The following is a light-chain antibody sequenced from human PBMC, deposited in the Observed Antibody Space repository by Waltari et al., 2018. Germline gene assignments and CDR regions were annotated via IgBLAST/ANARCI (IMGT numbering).Light chain of an antibody. Sequence: QPAMTQPASVSGSPGQSITISCTGTSSDVGNYNLVSWYQQYPGKAPKVMIYDDNRRPSGVSDRFSGSKSGNTASLTISGVQAEDEADYYCCLYAGSYTWVFGGGTKLTVL. V-gene: IGLV2-23*01. CDR1: SSDVGNYNL. CDR3: CLYAGSYTWV. CDR2: DDN. J-gene: IGLJ3*02.